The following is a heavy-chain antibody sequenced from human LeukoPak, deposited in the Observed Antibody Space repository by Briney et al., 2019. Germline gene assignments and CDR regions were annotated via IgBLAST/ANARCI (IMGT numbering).Heavy chain of an antibody. V-gene: IGHV4-59*13. CDR2: IYYRGST. CDR3: ARSHYGSGSYYNYYYGMDV. D-gene: IGHD3-10*01. Sequence: SETLSLTCTVSGGTLSSYYWSWLRQPPGKGLEWIGYIYYRGSTNYNPSPKSRVTISVDTSKNQFSLKLSSVTAADTAVYYCARSHYGSGSYYNYYYGMDVWGQGTTVTVSS. CDR1: GGTLSSYY. J-gene: IGHJ6*02.